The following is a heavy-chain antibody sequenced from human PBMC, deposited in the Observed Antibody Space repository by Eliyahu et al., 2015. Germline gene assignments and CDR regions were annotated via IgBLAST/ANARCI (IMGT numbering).Heavy chain of an antibody. Sequence: QVHLQQWGAGLLXPSETLSLTCAVYGGSFXGYYWSWIRQPPGKGREWIGEINHSGSTNYNPSLKXRVTISVDTSKNQFSLKLSSVTAADTAVFYCARGFWYSSSWYGGNAFDIWGQGTMVTVSS. CDR1: GGSFXGYY. D-gene: IGHD6-13*01. CDR2: INHSGST. CDR3: ARGFWYSSSWYGGNAFDI. J-gene: IGHJ3*02. V-gene: IGHV4-34*01.